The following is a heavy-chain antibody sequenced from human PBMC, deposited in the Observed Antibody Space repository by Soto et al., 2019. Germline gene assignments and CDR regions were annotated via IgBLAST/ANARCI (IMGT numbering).Heavy chain of an antibody. Sequence: GASVKVSCKASGYTFTSYDINWGRQATGQGLEWMGWMNPNSGNTGYAQKFQGRVTMTRNTSISTAYMELSSLRSEDTAVYYCARKGVLWSGESRANWLDPWGQGTLVTVSS. CDR1: GYTFTSYD. CDR3: ARKGVLWSGESRANWLDP. J-gene: IGHJ5*02. D-gene: IGHD3-10*01. V-gene: IGHV1-8*01. CDR2: MNPNSGNT.